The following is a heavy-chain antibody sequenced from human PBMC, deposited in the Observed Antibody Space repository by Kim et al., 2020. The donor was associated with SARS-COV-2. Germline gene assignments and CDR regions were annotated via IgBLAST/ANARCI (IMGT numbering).Heavy chain of an antibody. D-gene: IGHD2-15*01. CDR3: ARLPIVVVAEDYAFDI. J-gene: IGHJ3*02. Sequence: SETLSLTCTVSGGSISSSSYYWGWIRQPPGKGLEWIGSIYYSGSTYYNPSLKSRVTISVDTSKNQFSLKLSSVTAADTAVYYCARLPIVVVAEDYAFDIWGQGTMVTVSS. CDR2: IYYSGST. CDR1: GGSISSSSYY. V-gene: IGHV4-39*01.